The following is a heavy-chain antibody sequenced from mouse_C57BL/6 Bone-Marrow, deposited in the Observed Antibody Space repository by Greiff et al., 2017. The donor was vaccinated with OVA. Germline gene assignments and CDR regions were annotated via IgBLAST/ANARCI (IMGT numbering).Heavy chain of an antibody. Sequence: EVKLMDSGGDLVKPGGSLKLSCAASGFTFSSYGMSWVRQTPDKRLEWVATISSGGSYTDYPDSVKGRFTISRDNAKNTLYLQMSSLKSEDTAMYYCARRKGYWGQGTTRTVSS. V-gene: IGHV5-6*02. CDR2: ISSGGSYT. J-gene: IGHJ2*01. CDR3: ARRKGY. CDR1: GFTFSSYG.